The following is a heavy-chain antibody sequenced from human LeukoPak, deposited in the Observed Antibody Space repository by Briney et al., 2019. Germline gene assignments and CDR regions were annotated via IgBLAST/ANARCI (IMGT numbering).Heavy chain of an antibody. D-gene: IGHD3-10*01. CDR1: GYTFTSYG. Sequence: ASVKVSCKASGYTFTSYGISWVRQAPGQGLEWMGWISAYNGNTNYAQKLQGRVTMTTDTSTSTAYMELRSLRSDDTAVYYCARLQFGESYWYFDLWGRGTLVTVSS. V-gene: IGHV1-18*01. CDR3: ARLQFGESYWYFDL. CDR2: ISAYNGNT. J-gene: IGHJ2*01.